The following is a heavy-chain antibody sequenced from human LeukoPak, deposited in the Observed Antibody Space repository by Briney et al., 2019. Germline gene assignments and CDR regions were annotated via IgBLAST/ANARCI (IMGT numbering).Heavy chain of an antibody. J-gene: IGHJ4*02. CDR2: IKNKGDGGTT. V-gene: IGHV3-15*01. CDR3: TTSGTPFEY. D-gene: IGHD3-10*01. Sequence: GGSLRLSWAASGFTFNKAWMSWVRLAPGKGLEWVGRIKNKGDGGTTDYAAPVKGRFTVSRDDSKSTLYLQMNSLKTEDTAVYYCTTSGTPFEYWGQGTLVTVSS. CDR1: GFTFNKAW.